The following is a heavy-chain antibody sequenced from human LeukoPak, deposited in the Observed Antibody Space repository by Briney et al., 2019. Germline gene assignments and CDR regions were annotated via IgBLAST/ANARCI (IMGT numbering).Heavy chain of an antibody. CDR3: ARDPGGSLGFDP. CDR2: IYYSGST. CDR1: GGSISSGGYY. V-gene: IGHV4-31*03. D-gene: IGHD2-15*01. Sequence: PSETLSLTCTVSGGSISSGGYYWSWIRQHPGNGLEWIGYIYYSGSTYYNPSLKSRVTISVDTSKNQFSLKLSSVTAADTAVYYCARDPGGSLGFDPWGQGTLVTVSS. J-gene: IGHJ5*02.